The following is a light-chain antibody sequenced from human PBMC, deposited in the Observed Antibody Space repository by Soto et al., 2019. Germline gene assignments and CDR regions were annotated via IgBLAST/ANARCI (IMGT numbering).Light chain of an antibody. V-gene: IGKV1-5*01. CDR1: QTISNL. Sequence: DIQMTQSPSTLSASVGDRVTITCRASQTISNLLAWYQQKPGKAPKLLIYDASSLDDGVPSRFSGSGSGAEFTLTISTLQPDDIATYYSQQYNSYSRAFGQGTKVEIK. CDR2: DAS. CDR3: QQYNSYSRA. J-gene: IGKJ1*01.